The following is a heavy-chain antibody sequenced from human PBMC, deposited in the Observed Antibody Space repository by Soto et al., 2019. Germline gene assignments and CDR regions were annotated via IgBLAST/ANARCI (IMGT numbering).Heavy chain of an antibody. V-gene: IGHV2-70*04. Sequence: SGPTLVNPTHTLTLTCTFSGFSLSTSGMRVSWIRQPPGKALEWLARIDWDDDKFYSTSLKTRLTISKDTSKNQVVLTMTNMDPVDTATYYCARSYDSSGYVDYWGQGTLVTVSS. CDR2: IDWDDDK. J-gene: IGHJ4*02. D-gene: IGHD3-22*01. CDR3: ARSYDSSGYVDY. CDR1: GFSLSTSGMR.